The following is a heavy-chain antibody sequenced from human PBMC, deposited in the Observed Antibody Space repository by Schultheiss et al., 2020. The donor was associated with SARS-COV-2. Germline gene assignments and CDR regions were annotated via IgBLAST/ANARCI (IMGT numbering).Heavy chain of an antibody. V-gene: IGHV3-64D*08. CDR3: VKDRITIFGVDAFDI. CDR1: GFTFSGSA. CDR2: ISSNGGST. Sequence: GESLKISCAASGFTFSGSAMHWVRQAPGKGLEYVSAISSNGGSTYYADSVKGRFTISRDNSKNTLYLQMSSLRAEDTAVYYCVKDRITIFGVDAFDIWGQGTMVTVSS. J-gene: IGHJ3*02. D-gene: IGHD3-3*01.